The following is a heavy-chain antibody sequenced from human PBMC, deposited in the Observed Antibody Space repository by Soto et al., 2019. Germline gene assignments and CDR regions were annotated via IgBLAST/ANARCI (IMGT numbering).Heavy chain of an antibody. CDR2: IYYSGTT. V-gene: IGHV4-30-4*01. D-gene: IGHD6-6*01. J-gene: IGHJ4*02. CDR3: ARDFKLYSSSPGPLEY. Sequence: QVQLQESGPGLVQPSQTLSLTCTVSGDSISSGDYYWSWVRQSPGKVLEWIGCIYYSGTTYYNQSLEPRLTMSVDTSKNQFSLRLSSVTAADTAMYFCARDFKLYSSSPGPLEYCGEGTLVTVSS. CDR1: GDSISSGDYY.